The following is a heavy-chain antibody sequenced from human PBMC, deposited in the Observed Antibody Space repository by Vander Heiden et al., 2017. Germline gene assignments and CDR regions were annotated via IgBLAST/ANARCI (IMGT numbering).Heavy chain of an antibody. D-gene: IGHD4-4*01. CDR2: IGSRGDR. CDR1: GFTFKDYA. Sequence: EVQLLVSGGGLVQPGGSLTLSCAASGFTFKDYAMTWVRQAPGKGLEWVSAIGSRGDRFYADSVKGRFTISRDNSNNALCRQMNSLRADDTAVFHCARYTVNTPLDCGGQGSIVTV. J-gene: IGHJ4*02. CDR3: ARYTVNTPLDC. V-gene: IGHV3-23*01.